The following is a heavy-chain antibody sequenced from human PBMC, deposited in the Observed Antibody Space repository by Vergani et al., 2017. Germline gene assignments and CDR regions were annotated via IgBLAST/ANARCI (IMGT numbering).Heavy chain of an antibody. J-gene: IGHJ4*02. CDR1: GGSISSYY. CDR3: AKDQGGSRKKTTHIDY. Sequence: QVQLQESGPGLVKPSETLSLTCTVSGGSISSYYWSWIRQPPGKGLEWIGYIYYSGSTNYNPSLKSRVTISVDTSKNQFSLKLSFVTAADTAVYYCAKDQGGSRKKTTHIDYWGQGTLVTVSS. V-gene: IGHV4-59*01. CDR2: IYYSGST. D-gene: IGHD1-26*01.